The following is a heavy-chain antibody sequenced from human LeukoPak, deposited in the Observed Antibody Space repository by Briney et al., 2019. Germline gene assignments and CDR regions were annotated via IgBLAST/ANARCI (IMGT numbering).Heavy chain of an antibody. D-gene: IGHD6-19*01. CDR1: GGSFSGYY. CDR3: ARSNTPGIAVAGTGFDY. V-gene: IGHV4-34*01. J-gene: IGHJ4*02. CDR2: INHSGST. Sequence: PSETLSLTCAVYGGSFSGYYCSWIRQPPGKGLEWIGEINHSGSTNYNPSLKSRVTISVDTSKNQFSLKLSSVTAADTAVYYCARSNTPGIAVAGTGFDYWGQGTLVTVSS.